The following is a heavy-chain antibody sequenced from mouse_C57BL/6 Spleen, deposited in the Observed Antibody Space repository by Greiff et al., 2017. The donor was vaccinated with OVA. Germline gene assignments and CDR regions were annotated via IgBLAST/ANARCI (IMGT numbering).Heavy chain of an antibody. CDR2: INPNYGTT. CDR3: AYYDYDAVLFAY. CDR1: GYSFTDYN. J-gene: IGHJ3*01. D-gene: IGHD2-4*01. Sequence: VQLKESGPELVKPGASVKISCKASGYSFTDYNMNWVKQSNGKSLEWIGVINPNYGTTSYNQKFKGKATLSVDQSSSTAYMQLNSLTSEDSAVYYCAYYDYDAVLFAYWGQGTLVTVSA. V-gene: IGHV1-39*01.